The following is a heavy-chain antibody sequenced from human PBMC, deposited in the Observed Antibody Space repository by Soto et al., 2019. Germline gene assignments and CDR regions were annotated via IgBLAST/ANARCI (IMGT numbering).Heavy chain of an antibody. V-gene: IGHV3-21*01. J-gene: IGHJ6*02. CDR2: IRGFSPYT. Sequence: GSLRLSCISSGFTFRTYTMNWVRQAPGKGLEWVSGIRGFSPYTFYAESVRGRFTISRDNAKNSLFLQMDSLRAEDTAVYYCARDRGYDAHDYYYNAMDVWGQGTTGT. D-gene: IGHD3-10*01. CDR1: GFTFRTYT. CDR3: ARDRGYDAHDYYYNAMDV.